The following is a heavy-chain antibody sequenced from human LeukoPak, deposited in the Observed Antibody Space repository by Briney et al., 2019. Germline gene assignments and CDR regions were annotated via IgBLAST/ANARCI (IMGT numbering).Heavy chain of an antibody. CDR1: GGSISSYY. CDR2: IYYSGST. J-gene: IGHJ4*02. CDR3: ALSRGGWLQPFDY. V-gene: IGHV4-59*01. D-gene: IGHD5-24*01. Sequence: PSETLSLTCTVPGGSISSYYWSWIRQPPGKGLEWIGYIYYSGSTNYNPSLKSRVTISVDTSKNQFSLKLSSVTAADTAVYYCALSRGGWLQPFDYWGQGTLVTVSS.